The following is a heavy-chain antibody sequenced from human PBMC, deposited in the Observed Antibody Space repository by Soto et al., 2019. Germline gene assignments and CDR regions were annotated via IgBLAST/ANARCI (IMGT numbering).Heavy chain of an antibody. D-gene: IGHD7-27*01. CDR1: GDSVSSNSAA. CDR3: ARTVLTGEMGYLDY. CDR2: TYYRSKWYN. V-gene: IGHV6-1*01. J-gene: IGHJ4*02. Sequence: QSQTLSLTCAISGDSVSSNSAAWNWIRQSPSRGLEWLGRTYYRSKWYNDYAVSVKSRITINPDTSKNKFSLQLNSVTPEDTAVYYCARTVLTGEMGYLDYWGQGTLVTVSS.